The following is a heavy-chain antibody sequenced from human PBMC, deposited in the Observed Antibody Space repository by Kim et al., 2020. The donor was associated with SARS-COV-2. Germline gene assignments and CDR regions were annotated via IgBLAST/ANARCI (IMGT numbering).Heavy chain of an antibody. CDR3: ARFGDNSGYYKNWFDP. CDR1: GFTFSSYS. V-gene: IGHV3-21*03. CDR2: IGSGGNYI. D-gene: IGHD3-22*01. J-gene: IGHJ5*02. Sequence: GGSLRLSCAASGFTFSSYSMDWVRQAPGKGLEWVSSIGSGGNYIYYADSVKGRFTISRDNAKNSLYLQMNSLRAEDTAVYYCARFGDNSGYYKNWFDPWGQRTLVTVSS.